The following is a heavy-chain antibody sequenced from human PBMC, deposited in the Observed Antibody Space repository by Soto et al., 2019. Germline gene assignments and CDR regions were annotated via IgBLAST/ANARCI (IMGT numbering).Heavy chain of an antibody. CDR1: GGSISTYY. D-gene: IGHD3-16*01. CDR2: IYYSGTT. CDR3: ARSQRGRTAFTFDY. V-gene: IGHV4-59*01. Sequence: SETLSLTCTVSGGSISTYYWSWIRQPPGKGLEWIGYIYYSGTTNYNSYLKSRLSLSVDMSKNQFSLKLASVTAADTAVYFCARSQRGRTAFTFDYWGQGALVTVSS. J-gene: IGHJ4*02.